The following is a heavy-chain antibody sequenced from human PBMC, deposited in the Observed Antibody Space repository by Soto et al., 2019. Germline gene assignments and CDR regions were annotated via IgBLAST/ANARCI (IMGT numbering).Heavy chain of an antibody. D-gene: IGHD3-10*01. CDR1: GYTFTSYY. J-gene: IGHJ3*01. Sequence: QEQLVQSGAEVKKPGASVMVSCKAPGYTFTSYYMHWVRQAPGQGLEWMGLIKPSQDSTNYAQMFQGRVTMTRDTSTNTVYMELSSLRSEDTAVYYCAREGGYYGSGTYWGRAFDVWGQGTMVTVSS. CDR2: IKPSQDST. V-gene: IGHV1-46*01. CDR3: AREGGYYGSGTYWGRAFDV.